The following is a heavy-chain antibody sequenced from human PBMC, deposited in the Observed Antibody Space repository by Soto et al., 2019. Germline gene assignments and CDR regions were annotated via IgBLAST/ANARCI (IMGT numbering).Heavy chain of an antibody. Sequence: GGSLRLSCAASGFTFRSYALSWVRQASGKGLEWVSTVSDTGLSTYYAGSVTGRFTISRDNSRNTLYLQMNGLRAEDTAVYYCAKSFYDSSGFDSWGLGTLVTVSS. D-gene: IGHD3-22*01. J-gene: IGHJ5*01. CDR2: VSDTGLST. CDR1: GFTFRSYA. V-gene: IGHV3-23*01. CDR3: AKSFYDSSGFDS.